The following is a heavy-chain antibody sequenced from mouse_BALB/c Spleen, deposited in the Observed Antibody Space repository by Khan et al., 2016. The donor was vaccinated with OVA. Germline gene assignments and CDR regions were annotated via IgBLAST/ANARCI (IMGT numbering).Heavy chain of an antibody. D-gene: IGHD1-2*01. CDR2: ISYSGST. V-gene: IGHV3-2*02. CDR1: GYSITSGYG. J-gene: IGHJ2*01. Sequence: EVQLQESGPGLVKPSQSLSLTCTVTGYSITSGYGWNWIRQFPGNKLEWMGYISYSGSTNYNPSLKSRISITRDTSKNQFFLQLNSVTTEEIATYCCVRTARIKYWGQGTTLTVSS. CDR3: VRTARIKY.